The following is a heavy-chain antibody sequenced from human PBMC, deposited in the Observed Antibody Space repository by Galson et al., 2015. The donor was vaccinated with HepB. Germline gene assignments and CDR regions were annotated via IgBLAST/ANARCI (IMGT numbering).Heavy chain of an antibody. CDR3: ARDQVWFGGAFDI. J-gene: IGHJ3*02. Sequence: SLRLSCAASGFTVSSNYMSWVRQAPGKGLEWVSVIYSGGSTYYADSVKGRFTISRDNSENTLYLQMNSLRAEDTAVYYCARDQVWFGGAFDIWGQGTMVTVSS. V-gene: IGHV3-66*02. CDR1: GFTVSSNY. D-gene: IGHD3-10*01. CDR2: IYSGGST.